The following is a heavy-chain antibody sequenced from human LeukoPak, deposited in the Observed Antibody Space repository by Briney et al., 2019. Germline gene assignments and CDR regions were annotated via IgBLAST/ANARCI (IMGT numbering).Heavy chain of an antibody. J-gene: IGHJ4*02. D-gene: IGHD4-23*01. Sequence: GGSLRLSCAASGFTFSDYYMSWIRQAPGKGLEWVSYISSSGSTIYYADSVKGRFTISMDNAKNSLYLQMNSLRAEDTAVYYCARDSDYGGNSRDYWGQGTLVTVSS. CDR2: ISSSGSTI. CDR3: ARDSDYGGNSRDY. CDR1: GFTFSDYY. V-gene: IGHV3-11*04.